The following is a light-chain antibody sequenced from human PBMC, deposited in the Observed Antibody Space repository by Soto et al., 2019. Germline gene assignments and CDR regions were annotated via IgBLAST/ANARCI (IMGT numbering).Light chain of an antibody. J-gene: IGLJ2*01. CDR1: KLGDKY. Sequence: SYELTQPPSVSVSPGQTASITCSGDKLGDKYACWYQQKSGQSPVLVIYQDSERPSGIPERFSGSNSGNTATLTISGTQAMDEADYYCQAWDSSTVVFGGGTQLTVL. V-gene: IGLV3-1*01. CDR2: QDS. CDR3: QAWDSSTVV.